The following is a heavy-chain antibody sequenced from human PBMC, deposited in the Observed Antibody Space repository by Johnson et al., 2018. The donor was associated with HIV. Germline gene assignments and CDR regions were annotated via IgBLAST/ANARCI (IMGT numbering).Heavy chain of an antibody. CDR2: ISSSGSII. Sequence: QVQLVESGGGLVKPGGSLRLSCAASGFTFSDYYMSWIRQAPGKGLEWVSYISSSGSIIYYADSVKGRFTISRDDSKNTLYLQMNSLIPEDTAVYYCARVRRSGWYDNDSFDIWGQGTMVTVSS. CDR3: ARVRRSGWYDNDSFDI. CDR1: GFTFSDYY. V-gene: IGHV3-11*04. J-gene: IGHJ3*02. D-gene: IGHD6-19*01.